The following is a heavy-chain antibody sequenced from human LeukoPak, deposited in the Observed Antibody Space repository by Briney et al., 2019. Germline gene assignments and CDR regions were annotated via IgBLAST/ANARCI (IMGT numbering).Heavy chain of an antibody. J-gene: IGHJ6*02. V-gene: IGHV3-33*01. D-gene: IGHD2-2*01. CDR1: GFTFSSYG. CDR3: ASPHQLSYYYGMDV. CDR2: IWYDGSNK. Sequence: PGGSLRLSCAASGFTFSSYGMHWVRQAPGKGLEWVAVIWYDGSNKYYADSVKGRFTISRDNSKNTLYLQMNSLRAEDTAVYYCASPHQLSYYYGMDVWGQGTTVTVSS.